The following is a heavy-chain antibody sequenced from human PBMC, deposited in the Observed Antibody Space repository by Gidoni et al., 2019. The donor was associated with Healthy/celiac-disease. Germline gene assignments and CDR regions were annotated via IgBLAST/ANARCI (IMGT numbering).Heavy chain of an antibody. V-gene: IGHV4-34*01. J-gene: IGHJ4*02. CDR3: ARGLGRMVRVVGY. Sequence: QVQLQQWGAGLLKPSETLSLTCAVYGGSFSGYYWRWIRQPPGKGLEWLGEINHSGSTTYNPSLKSLVTISVDTSKNQFSLKLSSVTAADTAVYYCARGLGRMVRVVGYWGQGTLVTVSS. CDR1: GGSFSGYY. D-gene: IGHD3-10*01. CDR2: INHSGST.